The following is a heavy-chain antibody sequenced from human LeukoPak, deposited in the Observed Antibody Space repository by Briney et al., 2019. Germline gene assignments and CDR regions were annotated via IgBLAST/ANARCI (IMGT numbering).Heavy chain of an antibody. D-gene: IGHD3-10*01. CDR1: GFTFSSSA. V-gene: IGHV3-48*01. CDR2: ISSTSSTI. Sequence: GGSLRLSCTASGFTFSSSAMNWVRHIPGKRLEWLSYISSTSSTIYYADSVKGRFTVSRDNAKNSLYLQMNSLRAEDTAVYYCARLTRQLSGSTNDYWGPGTLVTVSP. J-gene: IGHJ4*02. CDR3: ARLTRQLSGSTNDY.